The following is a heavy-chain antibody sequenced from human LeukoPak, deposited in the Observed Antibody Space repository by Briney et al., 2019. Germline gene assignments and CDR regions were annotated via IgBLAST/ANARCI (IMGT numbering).Heavy chain of an antibody. Sequence: SETLSLTCSVSGASFSNYYWSWIRQPPGKGLEWIGYIYYSGSTNYNPSLKSRVTISVDTSKNQFSLKLSSVTAADTAVYYCAILAAAGSGWFDPWGQGTLVTVSS. J-gene: IGHJ5*02. CDR3: AILAAAGSGWFDP. CDR1: GASFSNYY. V-gene: IGHV4-59*08. D-gene: IGHD6-13*01. CDR2: IYYSGST.